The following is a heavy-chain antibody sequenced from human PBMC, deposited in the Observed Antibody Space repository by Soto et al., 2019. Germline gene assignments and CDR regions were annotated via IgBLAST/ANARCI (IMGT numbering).Heavy chain of an antibody. V-gene: IGHV3-23*01. D-gene: IGHD3-22*01. CDR2: ISGSGGST. Sequence: EVQLLESGGGLVQPGGSLRLSCAASGFTFSSYAMSWVRQAPGKGLEWVSAISGSGGSTYYADSVKGRFTISRDNSKNTLYLQMNSLRAEDTAVYYCAKSERYDSSGYYLVDYWGQGTLVTVSS. J-gene: IGHJ4*02. CDR3: AKSERYDSSGYYLVDY. CDR1: GFTFSSYA.